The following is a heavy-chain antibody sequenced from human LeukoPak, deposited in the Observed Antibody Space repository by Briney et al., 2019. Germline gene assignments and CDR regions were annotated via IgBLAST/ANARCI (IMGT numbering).Heavy chain of an antibody. J-gene: IGHJ3*02. CDR2: IYPGDSDT. CDR3: ARPDDYGGKPAAFDI. V-gene: IGHV5-51*01. D-gene: IGHD4-23*01. CDR1: GYTFITYW. Sequence: GESLKISCKGSGYTFITYWIGWVRQMPGKGLEWMGIIYPGDSDTRYSPSFQGQVTISADKSISTAYLQWSSLKASDTAMYYCARPDDYGGKPAAFDIWGQGTMVTVSP.